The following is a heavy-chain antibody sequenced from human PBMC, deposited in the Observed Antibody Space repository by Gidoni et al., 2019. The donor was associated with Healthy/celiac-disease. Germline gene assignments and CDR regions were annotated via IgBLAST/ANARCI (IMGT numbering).Heavy chain of an antibody. Sequence: EVQLVESGGGLLKPGGSLRLSCAASGFTVCRNYMSWVRQAPGKGVEWVSVIYSGGSTYYADSVKGRFTISRDNSKNTLYLQMNSLRAEDTAVYYCATYGSGSLDVTHDAFDIWGQGTMVTVSS. CDR2: IYSGGST. V-gene: IGHV3-53*01. CDR3: ATYGSGSLDVTHDAFDI. CDR1: GFTVCRNY. D-gene: IGHD3-10*01. J-gene: IGHJ3*02.